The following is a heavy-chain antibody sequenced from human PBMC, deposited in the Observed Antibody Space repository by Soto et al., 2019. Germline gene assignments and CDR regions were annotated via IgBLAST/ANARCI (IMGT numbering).Heavy chain of an antibody. CDR2: IIPIFGTA. V-gene: IGHV1-69*12. CDR3: ARVDYYGSGSYLDV. D-gene: IGHD3-10*01. Sequence: QVQLVQSGAEVKKPGSSVKVPCKASGGTFSSYAISWVRQAPGQGLEWMGGIIPIFGTANYAQKFQGRVTITADESTSTAYMELSSLRSEDTAVYYCARVDYYGSGSYLDVWGQGTTVTVSS. CDR1: GGTFSSYA. J-gene: IGHJ6*02.